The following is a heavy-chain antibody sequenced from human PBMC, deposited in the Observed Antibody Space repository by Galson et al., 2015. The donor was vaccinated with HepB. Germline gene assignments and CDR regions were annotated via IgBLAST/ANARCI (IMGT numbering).Heavy chain of an antibody. CDR3: RRSSPYYDSSGRDY. Sequence: SETLSLTCAVSGGSISSSNWWSWVRQPSGKGLEWIGEIYHSGSTNYNPSLKSRVTISVDKSKNQFSLKLSSVTAADTAVYYCRRSSPYYDSSGRDYWGQGTLVTVSS. D-gene: IGHD3-22*01. CDR1: GGSISSSNW. J-gene: IGHJ4*02. V-gene: IGHV4-4*02. CDR2: IYHSGST.